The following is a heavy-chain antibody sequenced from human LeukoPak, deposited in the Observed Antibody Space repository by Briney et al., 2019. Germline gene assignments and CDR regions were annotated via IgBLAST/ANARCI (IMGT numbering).Heavy chain of an antibody. CDR3: ALMLEGYFAY. V-gene: IGHV4-39*01. Sequence: PSETLSLTCTVSGGSISSSSYYGGWIRRPPGKGLEWIGNIYYSGSTYYNPSPKSRVTISVDTSKSQFSLKLSSVTAADTAVYYCALMLEGYFAYWGQGTLVTVSS. D-gene: IGHD3-16*01. CDR1: GGSISSSSYY. CDR2: IYYSGST. J-gene: IGHJ4*02.